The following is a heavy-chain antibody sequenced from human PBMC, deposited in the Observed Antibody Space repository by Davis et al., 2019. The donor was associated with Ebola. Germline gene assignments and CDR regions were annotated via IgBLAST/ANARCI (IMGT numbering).Heavy chain of an antibody. CDR3: ARYSQRGCFDY. CDR1: GFTVSSNY. J-gene: IGHJ4*02. V-gene: IGHV3-53*01. CDR2: IYSGGTT. D-gene: IGHD6-13*01. Sequence: GESLKISCAVSGFTVSSNYMSWVRQAPGKGLEWVSVIYSGGTTYYADSVKGRFTISRDNSKSTLYLQMNSLRVEDTAVYYCARYSQRGCFDYWGQGILVTVSS.